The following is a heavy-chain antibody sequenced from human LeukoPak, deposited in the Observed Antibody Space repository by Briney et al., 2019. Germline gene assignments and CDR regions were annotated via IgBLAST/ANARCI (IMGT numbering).Heavy chain of an antibody. CDR3: ARQTGSGLFILP. V-gene: IGHV4-38-2*02. D-gene: IGHD3/OR15-3a*01. J-gene: IGHJ4*02. Sequence: SETLSLTCTVSGYSISSGYYWGWTRQPPGKGLEWIGSNYHSGSTYYNPYLKSRGTISVDTSKNQFSLRLTSVTAADAAVYYCARQTGSGLFILPGGQGTVVTVSS. CDR2: NYHSGST. CDR1: GYSISSGYY.